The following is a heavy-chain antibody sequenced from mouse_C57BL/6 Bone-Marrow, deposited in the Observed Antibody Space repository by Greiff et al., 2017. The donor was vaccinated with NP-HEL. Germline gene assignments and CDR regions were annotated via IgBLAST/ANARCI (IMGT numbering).Heavy chain of an antibody. Sequence: EVQRVESEGGLVQPGSSMKLSCTASGFTFSDYYMAWVRQVPEKGLEWVANINYDGSSTYYLDSLKSRFIISRDNAKNILYLQMSSLKSEDTATYYCARDRGYYGSRSYWYFDVWGTGTTVTVSS. CDR3: ARDRGYYGSRSYWYFDV. CDR1: GFTFSDYY. CDR2: INYDGSST. D-gene: IGHD1-1*01. J-gene: IGHJ1*03. V-gene: IGHV5-16*01.